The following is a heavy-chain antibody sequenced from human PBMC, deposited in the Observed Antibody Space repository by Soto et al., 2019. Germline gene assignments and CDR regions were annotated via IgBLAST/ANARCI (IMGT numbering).Heavy chain of an antibody. CDR1: GYGITIYH. D-gene: IGHD3-22*01. Sequence: SAELTCKACGYGITIYHSRWVRQTTGQGLEWMGIINPSGGSTSYAQKFQGRVTMTRDTSTSTVYMELSSLRSEDTAVYYCARSSGYYSGTRYWGQGTLVTLSS. CDR2: INPSGGST. J-gene: IGHJ4*02. V-gene: IGHV1-46*01. CDR3: ARSSGYYSGTRY.